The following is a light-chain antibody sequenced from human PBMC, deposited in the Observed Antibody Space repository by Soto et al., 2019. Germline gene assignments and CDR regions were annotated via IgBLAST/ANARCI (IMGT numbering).Light chain of an antibody. Sequence: DIQLTQSPSFLSASVGDTVTITCRASQGISNYLAWYQQKPGKAPKLLIHSAFTLQSGLPSRFSGSGSGTEFPLTISSLLPEDFATYYCQQRSDYPITFGQGTRLEMK. CDR3: QQRSDYPIT. CDR1: QGISNY. J-gene: IGKJ5*01. CDR2: SAF. V-gene: IGKV1-9*01.